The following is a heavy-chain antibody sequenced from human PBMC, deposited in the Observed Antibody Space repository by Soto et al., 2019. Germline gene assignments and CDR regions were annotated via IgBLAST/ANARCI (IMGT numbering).Heavy chain of an antibody. CDR3: AKGPAYYYDSSGYYYRPFDY. J-gene: IGHJ4*02. CDR1: VFTFSSYA. CDR2: ISGSGGST. V-gene: IGHV3-23*01. D-gene: IGHD3-22*01. Sequence: PWGSLRISCATSVFTFSSYAMSWVRQAPGKGLDSVSAISGSGGSTYYADSVKGRFTISIDNSKNTLYLQMNSLRAEDTAVYYCAKGPAYYYDSSGYYYRPFDYWGQGTMVTVSS.